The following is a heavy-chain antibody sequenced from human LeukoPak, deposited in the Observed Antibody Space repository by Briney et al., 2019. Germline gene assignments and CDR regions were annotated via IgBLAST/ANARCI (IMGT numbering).Heavy chain of an antibody. J-gene: IGHJ4*02. CDR3: ARVGQVVSVDY. Sequence: ASVKVSCKASGYTFTTYDINWVRQATGQGLECMGWMNPNSGNTGYAQKFQGRVTMTRSTSISTAYMELSSLTSEDTAVYYCARVGQVVSVDYWGQGTLVTVSS. CDR1: GYTFTTYD. D-gene: IGHD6-6*01. V-gene: IGHV1-8*01. CDR2: MNPNSGNT.